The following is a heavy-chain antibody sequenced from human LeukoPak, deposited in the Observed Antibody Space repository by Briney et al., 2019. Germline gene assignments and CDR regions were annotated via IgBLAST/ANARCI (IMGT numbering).Heavy chain of an antibody. D-gene: IGHD3-3*01. CDR3: SAGKFHNYYDFWSAKFPANFDY. V-gene: IGHV3-23*01. CDR2: ISGSGGST. Sequence: GGSLRLSCAASGFTFSSYAMSWVRQAPGKGLEWVSAISGSGGSTYYADSVKGRFTISRDNSKNTLYLQMNSLRAEDTAVYYCSAGKFHNYYDFWSAKFPANFDYWGQGTPVTVSS. J-gene: IGHJ4*02. CDR1: GFTFSSYA.